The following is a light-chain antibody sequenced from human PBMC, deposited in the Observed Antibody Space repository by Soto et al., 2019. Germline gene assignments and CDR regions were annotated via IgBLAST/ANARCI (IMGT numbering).Light chain of an antibody. J-gene: IGLJ1*01. CDR3: AAWDDTLNGYV. V-gene: IGLV1-44*01. CDR2: SND. Sequence: QSVLTQPPSASGTPGQRVTISCSGSSSNIGSNTVNWYQQLPGTAPKLLIYSNDQRPSGIPDLFSGSKSGTSASLAISGLQSEDEADCYCAAWDDTLNGYVFGTGTKLTVL. CDR1: SSNIGSNT.